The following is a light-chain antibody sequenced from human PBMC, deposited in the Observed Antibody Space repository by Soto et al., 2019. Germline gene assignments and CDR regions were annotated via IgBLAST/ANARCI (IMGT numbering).Light chain of an antibody. J-gene: IGKJ1*01. V-gene: IGKV1-5*03. CDR1: QYIHNY. CDR3: QQSNNYPWT. CDR2: EAA. Sequence: DIQMTQSPSTLSASVGDRVTITCRASQYIHNYLAWYQQKPGEAPKLLIYEAANLESGVPSRFSGSATGTEFTLTISSLQPDDFATYYCQQSNNYPWTFGQGTRVEI.